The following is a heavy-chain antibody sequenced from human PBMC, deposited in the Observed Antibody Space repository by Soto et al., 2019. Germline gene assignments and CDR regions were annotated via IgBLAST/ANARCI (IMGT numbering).Heavy chain of an antibody. CDR1: GYTLTSYN. Sequence: QVPLVQSGAVVKKPGASVKVSCKASGYTLTSYNINWVRQAPGQGLEWMGWMDPNSGDTGNTQKFQGRVTMTRDISRGTAYMELSNLRSEDTAVYYCARQGSQYGSGNYVHWGQGTLVTVSS. CDR2: MDPNSGDT. V-gene: IGHV1-8*01. D-gene: IGHD3-10*01. CDR3: ARQGSQYGSGNYVH. J-gene: IGHJ4*02.